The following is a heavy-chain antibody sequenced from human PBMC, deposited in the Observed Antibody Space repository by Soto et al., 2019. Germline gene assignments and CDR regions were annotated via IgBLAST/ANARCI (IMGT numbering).Heavy chain of an antibody. J-gene: IGHJ4*02. CDR3: AKDIHSSSWYYFDY. CDR1: GFRLDDYM. CDR2: ISWDGSST. Sequence: RGSLRLSCAASGFRLDDYMMHWVRQAPGKGLEWVSLISWDGSSTYYADSVKGRFTISRDNRKKSLYLQMNSLRTEDTALYYCAKDIHSSSWYYFDYWGEGA. V-gene: IGHV3-43*01. D-gene: IGHD6-13*01.